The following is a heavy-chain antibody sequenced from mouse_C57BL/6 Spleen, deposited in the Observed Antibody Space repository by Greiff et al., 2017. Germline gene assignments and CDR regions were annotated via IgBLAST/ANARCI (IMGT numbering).Heavy chain of an antibody. J-gene: IGHJ4*01. Sequence: EVKVVESEGGLVQPGSSMKLSCTASGFTFSDYYMAWVRQVPEKGLEWVANINYDGSSTYYLDSLKSRFIISRDNAKNILYLQMSSLKSEDTATYYCAREIYPYAMDYWGQGTSVTVSS. D-gene: IGHD2-3*01. CDR2: INYDGSST. CDR3: AREIYPYAMDY. CDR1: GFTFSDYY. V-gene: IGHV5-16*01.